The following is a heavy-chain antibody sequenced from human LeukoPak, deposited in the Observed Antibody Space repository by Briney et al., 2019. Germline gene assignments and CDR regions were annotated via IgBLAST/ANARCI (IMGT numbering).Heavy chain of an antibody. CDR2: ISAYNGNT. D-gene: IGHD2-2*02. V-gene: IGHV1-18*01. CDR3: ARDRYCSSTSCYTASYYYYGMDV. Sequence: ASVKVSCKASGYTFTSYGISWVRQAPGQGLEWMGWISAYNGNTNYAQKLQGRVTMTTDTSTSTAYMDLRSLRSDDTAVYYCARDRYCSSTSCYTASYYYYGMDVWGQGTTVTVSS. CDR1: GYTFTSYG. J-gene: IGHJ6*02.